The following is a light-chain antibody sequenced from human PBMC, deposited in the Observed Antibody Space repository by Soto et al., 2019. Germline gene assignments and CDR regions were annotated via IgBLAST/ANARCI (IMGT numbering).Light chain of an antibody. CDR2: DVS. V-gene: IGLV2-14*01. Sequence: QSALTQPASVSGSPGQSITISCTGTSSDVGGYNYVSWYQQHPGKSPKLIIYDVSNRPSGVSNRFSVTKYGNTASLPISGRQAEDEADYYCSSYTSSSVVFGGGPKVTVL. CDR3: SSYTSSSVV. J-gene: IGLJ2*01. CDR1: SSDVGGYNY.